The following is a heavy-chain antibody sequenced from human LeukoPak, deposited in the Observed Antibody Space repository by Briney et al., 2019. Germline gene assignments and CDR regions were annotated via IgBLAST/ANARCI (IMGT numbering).Heavy chain of an antibody. J-gene: IGHJ4*02. CDR3: ARVVTDYGDPTYFDY. Sequence: PSETLSLTCTVSGGSISSSSYYWGWIHQPPGKGLEWIGSIYYSGSTYYNPSLKSRVTISVGTSKNQFSLKLSSVTAADTAVYYCARVVTDYGDPTYFDYWGQGTLVTVSS. D-gene: IGHD4-17*01. CDR1: GGSISSSSYY. CDR2: IYYSGST. V-gene: IGHV4-39*07.